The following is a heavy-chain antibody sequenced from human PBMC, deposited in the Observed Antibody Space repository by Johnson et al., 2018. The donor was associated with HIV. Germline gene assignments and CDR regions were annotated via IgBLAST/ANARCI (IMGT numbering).Heavy chain of an antibody. CDR3: ARERDYYDSGGYWVDAFDI. CDR1: GITISRNW. Sequence: VQLVESGGGLVQPGGSLTLSCAASGITISRNWMHWVRQAPGKGPVWVSRINSDGSSTNYADSVKGRFSISRDNAENTLYLQMNSLRAEDTAVYYCARERDYYDSGGYWVDAFDIWGKGTMVTVSS. V-gene: IGHV3-74*01. CDR2: INSDGSST. J-gene: IGHJ3*02. D-gene: IGHD3-22*01.